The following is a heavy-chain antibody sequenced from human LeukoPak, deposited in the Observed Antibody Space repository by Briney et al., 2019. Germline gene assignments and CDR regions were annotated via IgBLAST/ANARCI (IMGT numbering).Heavy chain of an antibody. Sequence: PGRSLRLSCAASGFTFSSYGMHWVRQAPGKGLEWVAVMSYDGSNKYYADSVKGRFTISRDNSKNTLYLQMNRLRAEDTAVYYCAKEGDYYGSGSYYYQDYWGQGTLVTVSS. CDR2: MSYDGSNK. V-gene: IGHV3-30*18. J-gene: IGHJ4*02. D-gene: IGHD3-10*01. CDR1: GFTFSSYG. CDR3: AKEGDYYGSGSYYYQDY.